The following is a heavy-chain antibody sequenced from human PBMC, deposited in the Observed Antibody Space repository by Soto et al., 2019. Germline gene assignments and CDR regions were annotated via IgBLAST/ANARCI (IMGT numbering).Heavy chain of an antibody. J-gene: IGHJ4*02. Sequence: SETLSLTCAVYGGSFSGYYWSWIRQPPGKGLEWIGEINHSGSTNYNPSLKSRVTISIDTSKNQFYLKLSSVTAADTAVYYCARGGTLYSYGLRPFDYWGQGTLVTVSS. CDR2: INHSGST. D-gene: IGHD5-18*01. CDR3: ARGGTLYSYGLRPFDY. V-gene: IGHV4-34*01. CDR1: GGSFSGYY.